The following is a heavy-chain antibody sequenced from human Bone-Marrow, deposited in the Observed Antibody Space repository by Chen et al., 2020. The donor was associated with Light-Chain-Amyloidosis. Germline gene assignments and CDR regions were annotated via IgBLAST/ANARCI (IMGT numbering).Heavy chain of an antibody. D-gene: IGHD1-1*01. CDR2: INLNSGAT. CDR3: ARDKVSTIGNFDY. Sequence: QVQLVQSGAEVKRTGASVKVSCKASGYIFTGYYIHWVRQAPGQGLEWMGWINLNSGATMYSQKIQGRVTITRDTSISTAYMELSRLRSDDTAVYYCARDKVSTIGNFDYWGQGTVTVSS. CDR1: GYIFTGYY. V-gene: IGHV1-2*02. J-gene: IGHJ4*02.